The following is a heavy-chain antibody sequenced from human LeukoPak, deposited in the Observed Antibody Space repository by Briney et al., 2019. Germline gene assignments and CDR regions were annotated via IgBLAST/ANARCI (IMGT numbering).Heavy chain of an antibody. CDR2: ISYDGSNK. CDR1: GFTFSSYA. Sequence: GGSLRLSCAASGFTFSSYAMHWVRQAPGKGQEWVAVISYDGSNKYYADSVKGRFTISRDNSKNTLYLQMNSLRAEDTAVYYCARGYSSGWYLNAFDIWGQGTMVTVSS. J-gene: IGHJ3*02. D-gene: IGHD6-19*01. V-gene: IGHV3-30*04. CDR3: ARGYSSGWYLNAFDI.